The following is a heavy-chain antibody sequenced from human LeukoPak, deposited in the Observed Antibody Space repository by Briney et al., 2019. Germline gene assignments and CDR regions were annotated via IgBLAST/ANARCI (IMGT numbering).Heavy chain of an antibody. CDR3: ARGPRFDP. CDR1: GYTFTIYE. Sequence: VSVKVSCKASGYTFTIYEFNWVRQAPGQGLEWLGYISPDTGNTGYAQKFQGRVTMTRDTSISTTYMELSSLTSEDTAVYYCARGPRFDPWGQGTLVTVSS. CDR2: ISPDTGNT. V-gene: IGHV1-8*01. J-gene: IGHJ5*02.